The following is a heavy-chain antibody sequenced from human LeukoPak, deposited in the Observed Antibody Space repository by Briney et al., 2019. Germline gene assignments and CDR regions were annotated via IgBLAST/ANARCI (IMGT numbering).Heavy chain of an antibody. CDR1: GGSISSYY. J-gene: IGHJ6*02. CDR2: IYYSGST. V-gene: IGHV4-59*01. Sequence: PSETLSLTCTVSGGSISSYYWSWIRQPPGKRLEWIGYIYYSGSTNYNPSLKSRVTISVDTSKNQFSLKLSSVTAADTAVYYCAGGSCTNGVCYYYGMDVWGQGTTVTVSS. D-gene: IGHD2-8*01. CDR3: AGGSCTNGVCYYYGMDV.